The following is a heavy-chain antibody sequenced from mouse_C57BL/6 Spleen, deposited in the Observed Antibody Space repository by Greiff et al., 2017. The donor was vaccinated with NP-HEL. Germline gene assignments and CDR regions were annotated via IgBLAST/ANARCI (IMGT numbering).Heavy chain of an antibody. D-gene: IGHD1-1*01. CDR1: GFTFSDYG. V-gene: IGHV5-17*01. CDR3: ARDTTVVADWYFDV. J-gene: IGHJ1*03. CDR2: ISSGSSTL. Sequence: EVQLKESGGGLVKPGGSLKLSCAASGFTFSDYGMHWVRQAPEKGLEWVAYISSGSSTLYYADTVKGRFTISRDNAKNTLFLQMTSLRSKDTAMYYCARDTTVVADWYFDVWGTGTTVTVSS.